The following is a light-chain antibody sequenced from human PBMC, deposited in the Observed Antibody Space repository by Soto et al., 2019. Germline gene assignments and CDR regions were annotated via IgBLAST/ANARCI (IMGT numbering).Light chain of an antibody. J-gene: IGKJ2*01. CDR2: GAS. Sequence: EIVLTQSPGTLSLSPGERATLSCRASQSVSSSYLAWYQQKPGQAPRLLIYGASSRATGIPDRFSGSGSGTDFTLTISRLEPEDFATYYCLQHNTYPPVLGQGTKLEIK. V-gene: IGKV3-20*01. CDR1: QSVSSSY. CDR3: LQHNTYPPV.